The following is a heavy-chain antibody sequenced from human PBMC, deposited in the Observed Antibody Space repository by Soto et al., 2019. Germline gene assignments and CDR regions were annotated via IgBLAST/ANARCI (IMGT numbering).Heavy chain of an antibody. D-gene: IGHD2-15*01. V-gene: IGHV1-2*02. CDR1: GYTFTGYY. CDR2: INPNSGGT. J-gene: IGHJ5*02. CDR3: ARGRVVAATYNWFAP. Sequence: ASVKVSCKASGYTFTGYYMHWVRQAPGQGLEWMGWINPNSGGTNYAQKFQGRVTMTRDTSISTAYMELSRLRSDDTAVNYCARGRVVAATYNWFAPWGQGTLVTVSS.